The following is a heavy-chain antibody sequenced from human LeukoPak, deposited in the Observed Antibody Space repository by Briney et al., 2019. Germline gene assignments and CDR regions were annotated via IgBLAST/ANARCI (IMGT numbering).Heavy chain of an antibody. CDR3: ARHSRVFDY. V-gene: IGHV4-39*01. CDR2: IYYSGST. J-gene: IGHJ4*02. Sequence: SETLSLTCTASGGSISSSSYYWGWIRQPPGKGLEWIGSIYYSGSTYYNPSLKSRVTISVDTSKNQFSLKLSSVTAADTAVYYCARHSRVFDYWGQGTLVTVSS. D-gene: IGHD2/OR15-2a*01. CDR1: GGSISSSSYY.